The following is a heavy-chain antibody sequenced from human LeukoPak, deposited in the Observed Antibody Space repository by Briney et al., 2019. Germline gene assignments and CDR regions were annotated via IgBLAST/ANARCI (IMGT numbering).Heavy chain of an antibody. CDR3: ARGRSYDSRATNGY. J-gene: IGHJ4*02. Sequence: GGSLRLSCAASGFTFSSFAMSWVRQAPGKGLEWVANIKQDGSEKYYVDSVKGRFTISRDNAKNSMYLQMNSLRAEDTAVYYCARGRSYDSRATNGYWGQGTLVTVSS. V-gene: IGHV3-7*01. D-gene: IGHD3-22*01. CDR2: IKQDGSEK. CDR1: GFTFSSFA.